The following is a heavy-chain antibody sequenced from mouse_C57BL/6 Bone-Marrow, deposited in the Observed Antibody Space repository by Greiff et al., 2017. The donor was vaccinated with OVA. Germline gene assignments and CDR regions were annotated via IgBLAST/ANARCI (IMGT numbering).Heavy chain of an antibody. CDR3: ARVFITTFDY. Sequence: EVQLVESGGGLVKPGGSLKLSCAASGFTFSSYAMSWVRQTPEKRLEWVATISDGGSYTYYPDNVKGRFTISRDNAKNNLYLQMSHLKSEDTAMYYCARVFITTFDYWGQGTTLTVSS. V-gene: IGHV5-4*01. J-gene: IGHJ2*01. CDR1: GFTFSSYA. CDR2: ISDGGSYT. D-gene: IGHD1-1*01.